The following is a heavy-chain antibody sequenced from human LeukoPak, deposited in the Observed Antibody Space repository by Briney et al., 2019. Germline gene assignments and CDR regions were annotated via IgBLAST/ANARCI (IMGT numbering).Heavy chain of an antibody. CDR1: GYTITSKY. J-gene: IGHJ4*02. Sequence: ASVTVSCKASGYTITSKYIHWVLQAPGQGLEWMGVINPSGGSTSYAQKFQARVTMTRDMSTSTVYMELSSLRSEDTAVYYCARDPKDDTSGYYYFDYWGQGTLVTVSS. V-gene: IGHV1-46*01. CDR2: INPSGGST. D-gene: IGHD3-22*01. CDR3: ARDPKDDTSGYYYFDY.